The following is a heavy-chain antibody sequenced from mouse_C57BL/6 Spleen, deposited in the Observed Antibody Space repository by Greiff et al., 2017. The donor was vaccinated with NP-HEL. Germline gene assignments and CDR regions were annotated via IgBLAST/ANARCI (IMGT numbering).Heavy chain of an antibody. Sequence: EVKLMESGGDLVKPGGSLKLSCAASGFTFSSYGMSWVRQTPDKRLEWVATISSGGSYTYYPDSVKGRFTISRDNAKNTLYLQMSSLKSEDTAMYYCARQGAYYRPTDYWGQGTTLTVSS. D-gene: IGHD2-14*01. CDR2: ISSGGSYT. CDR1: GFTFSSYG. V-gene: IGHV5-6*01. J-gene: IGHJ2*01. CDR3: ARQGAYYRPTDY.